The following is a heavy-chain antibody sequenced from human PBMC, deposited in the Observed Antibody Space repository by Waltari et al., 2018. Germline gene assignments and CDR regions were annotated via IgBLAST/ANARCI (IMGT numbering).Heavy chain of an antibody. D-gene: IGHD3-9*01. V-gene: IGHV1-2*02. CDR3: ARDPRNFDWLPQPGDAFDI. Sequence: QVQLVQSGAEVKKPGSSVKVSCKASGGTFSSYAISWVRQAPGQGLEWMGWINPNSGGTNYAQKFQGRVTMTRDTSISTAYMELSRLRSDDTAVYYCARDPRNFDWLPQPGDAFDIWGQGTMVTVSS. CDR1: GGTFSSYA. J-gene: IGHJ3*02. CDR2: INPNSGGT.